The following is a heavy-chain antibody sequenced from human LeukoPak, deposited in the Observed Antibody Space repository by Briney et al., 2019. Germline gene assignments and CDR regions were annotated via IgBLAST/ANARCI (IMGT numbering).Heavy chain of an antibody. D-gene: IGHD2-2*02. V-gene: IGHV4-34*01. Sequence: SETLSLTCAVYGGSFSGYYWSWIRQPPGKGLEWIGEINHSGSTNYNPSLKSRVTISVDTSKNQYSLKLSSVTAADTAVYHCARGYCSSTSCSTIYFDYWGQGTLVTVSS. CDR3: ARGYCSSTSCSTIYFDY. CDR1: GGSFSGYY. J-gene: IGHJ4*02. CDR2: INHSGST.